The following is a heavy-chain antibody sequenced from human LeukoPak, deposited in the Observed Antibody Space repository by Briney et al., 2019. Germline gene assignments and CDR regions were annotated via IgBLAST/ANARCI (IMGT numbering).Heavy chain of an antibody. CDR2: ISYDGSNK. V-gene: IGHV3-30*18. Sequence: QTGGSLRLSCAASGFTFSSYGMHWVRQAPGKGLEWVAVISYDGSNKYYADSVKGRFTISRDNSKNTLYLQMNSLRAEDTAVYYCAKDWYSSSPRNDDAFDIWGQGTMVTVSS. J-gene: IGHJ3*02. D-gene: IGHD6-13*01. CDR1: GFTFSSYG. CDR3: AKDWYSSSPRNDDAFDI.